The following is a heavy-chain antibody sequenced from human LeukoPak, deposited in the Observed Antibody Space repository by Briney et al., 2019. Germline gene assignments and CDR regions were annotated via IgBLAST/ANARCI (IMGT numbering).Heavy chain of an antibody. CDR1: GFIFSPYA. CDR2: ISSTYDI. Sequence: GGSLRLSCAASGFIFSPYAMNWVRHAPGRGLEWVSYISSTYDIYYSDSVRGRFIISRDNAKNPVYLQMNSLRDEDTAVYYCARDHNWGFDFWGQGTLVAVSS. J-gene: IGHJ4*02. CDR3: ARDHNWGFDF. D-gene: IGHD7-27*01. V-gene: IGHV3-48*02.